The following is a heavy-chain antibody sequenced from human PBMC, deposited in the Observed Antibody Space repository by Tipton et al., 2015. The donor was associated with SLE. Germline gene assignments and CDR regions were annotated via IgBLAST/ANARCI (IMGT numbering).Heavy chain of an antibody. CDR3: ARDGRGDYYYYYMDG. J-gene: IGHJ6*03. V-gene: IGHV3-64*01. D-gene: IGHD3-10*01. CDR2: ISNNGERI. Sequence: SLRLSCPASGFTFSSNAMHWVRQAPGKGLEYVSSISNNGERIFYANSVKGRFSISRDNSKNTLYLQMGSLRTEDMAVYYCARDGRGDYYYYYMDGWGKGTTVTVSS. CDR1: GFTFSSNA.